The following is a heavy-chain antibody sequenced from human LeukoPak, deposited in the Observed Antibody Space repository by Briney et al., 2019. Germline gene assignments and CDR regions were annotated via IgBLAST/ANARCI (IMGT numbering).Heavy chain of an antibody. CDR2: MNPNSGNT. CDR1: GYTFTSYD. D-gene: IGHD3-10*01. V-gene: IGHV1-8*01. CDR3: ARGGRTYYYGSGSYFD. J-gene: IGHJ4*02. Sequence: GASVKVSCKASGYTFTSYDINWVRQATGQRLEWMGWMNPNSGNTGYAQTFQGRVTMTRNTSISTAYMELSSLRSEDTAVYYCARGGRTYYYGSGSYFDWGQGTLVTVSS.